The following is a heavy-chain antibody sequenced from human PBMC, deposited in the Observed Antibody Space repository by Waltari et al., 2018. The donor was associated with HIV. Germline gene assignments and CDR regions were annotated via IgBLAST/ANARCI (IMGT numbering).Heavy chain of an antibody. CDR3: TASGV. J-gene: IGHJ6*02. D-gene: IGHD3-10*01. CDR2: IKRNSDGGTI. CDR1: GLIVTDAW. Sequence: DVKLVESGGGLTKPGGSPGLSCAASGLIVTDAWMTWVRQAPGKGLEGVGRIKRNSDGGTIDYAAPVKGRFTILRDDSKNTLHLQMNNLKTEDTAVYYCTASGVWGQGTTVTVSS. V-gene: IGHV3-15*01.